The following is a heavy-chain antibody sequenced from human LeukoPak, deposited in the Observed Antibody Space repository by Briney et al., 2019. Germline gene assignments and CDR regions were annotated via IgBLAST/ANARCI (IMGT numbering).Heavy chain of an antibody. CDR2: IYTSGST. CDR1: GGSISSGSSY. Sequence: SETLSLTCTVSGGSISSGSSYWSWIRQPAGKGLEWIGCIYTSGSTNYNPSLKSRVTISVDTSKNQFSLKLSSVTAADTAVYYCARDGDDYGDLSFDYWGQGTLVTVSS. CDR3: ARDGDDYGDLSFDY. J-gene: IGHJ4*02. V-gene: IGHV4-61*02. D-gene: IGHD4-17*01.